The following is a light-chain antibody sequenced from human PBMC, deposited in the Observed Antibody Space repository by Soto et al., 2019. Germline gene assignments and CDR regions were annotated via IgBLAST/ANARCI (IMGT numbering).Light chain of an antibody. J-gene: IGLJ2*01. CDR3: SSYTSSSTQI. V-gene: IGLV2-14*03. CDR1: SSDVGAYNY. CDR2: DVS. Sequence: QSALTQPASVSGSPGQSITISCTGTSSDVGAYNYVSWYQQHPGKAPKLMIYDVSNRPSGVSYRSSGSKSGNTASLTISGLQAEDEADYYCSSYTSSSTQIFGGGTKLTVL.